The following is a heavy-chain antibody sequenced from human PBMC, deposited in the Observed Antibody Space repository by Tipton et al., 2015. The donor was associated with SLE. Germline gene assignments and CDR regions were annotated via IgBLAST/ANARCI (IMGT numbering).Heavy chain of an antibody. CDR1: GFTFSHYS. V-gene: IGHV3-48*04. CDR3: ARDKNWAFDS. CDR2: ISSSGRTI. Sequence: SLRLSCAASGFTFSHYSMNWVRQAPGNGLEWLLYISSSGRTIWDADSVKGRFTVSRDDDRNSLYLQMNSLRAEDTAVYFCARDKNWAFDSWGRGTLVTGSS. J-gene: IGHJ4*02. D-gene: IGHD7-27*01.